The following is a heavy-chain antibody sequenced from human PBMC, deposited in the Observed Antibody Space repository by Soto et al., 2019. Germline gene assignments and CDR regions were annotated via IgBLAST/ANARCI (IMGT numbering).Heavy chain of an antibody. V-gene: IGHV3-23*01. CDR2: LSGSGETT. D-gene: IGHD2-2*01. CDR1: GFSYNNYA. J-gene: IGHJ6*02. CDR3: AKSSRQLTHEVHYYYFYGMDA. Sequence: EVQLLESGGGLVLPGESRRLSCAASGFSYNNYAMNWVRQAPGKGLEWVSSLSGSGETTYYADSVAGRFTISRDNSRNTLFLQMTSLSADDTAIYYCAKSSRQLTHEVHYYYFYGMDAWGQGTTVIVSS.